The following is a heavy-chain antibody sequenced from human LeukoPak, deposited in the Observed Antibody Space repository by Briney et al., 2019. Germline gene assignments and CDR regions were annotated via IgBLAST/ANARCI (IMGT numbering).Heavy chain of an antibody. CDR2: ISSSSSYI. Sequence: GGSLRLSCAASGFTFSSYSMNWVRQAPGKGLEWVSSISSSSSYIYYADSVKGRFTISRDNAKNSLYLQMNSLRAEDTAVYYCARDLSGPWIQLWSRGYYFDYWGQGTLVTVSS. J-gene: IGHJ4*02. V-gene: IGHV3-21*01. D-gene: IGHD5-18*01. CDR3: ARDLSGPWIQLWSRGYYFDY. CDR1: GFTFSSYS.